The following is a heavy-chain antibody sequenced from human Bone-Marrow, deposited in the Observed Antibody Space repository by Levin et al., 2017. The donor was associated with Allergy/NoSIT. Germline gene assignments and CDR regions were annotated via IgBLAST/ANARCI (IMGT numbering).Heavy chain of an antibody. D-gene: IGHD3-3*01. V-gene: IGHV6-1*01. CDR3: ARGVFGMGTID. CDR2: IYYRSKWYN. CDR1: GGSVSSNSVA. Sequence: NASETLSLTCAISGGSVSSNSVAWNWIRQSPSRGLEWLGKIYYRSKWYNDYAVSVKSRITINPDTSKNQFSLQLNSVTPEDTAVYYCARGVFGMGTIDWGQGTLVTVSS. J-gene: IGHJ4*02.